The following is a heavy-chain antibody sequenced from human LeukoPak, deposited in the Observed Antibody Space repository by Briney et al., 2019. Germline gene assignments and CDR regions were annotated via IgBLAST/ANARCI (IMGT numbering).Heavy chain of an antibody. J-gene: IGHJ4*02. Sequence: SQTLSLTCAISGDSVSSDSAAWNWIRQSPSRGLEWLGRTYYRSKWYNDYAVSVRSRITFNPDTFKNHFSLQLNSVISEDTAVYYCARSDMVRGDVIDYWGQGTLVTVPS. CDR2: TYYRSKWYN. CDR3: ARSDMVRGDVIDY. V-gene: IGHV6-1*01. CDR1: GDSVSSDSAA. D-gene: IGHD3-10*01.